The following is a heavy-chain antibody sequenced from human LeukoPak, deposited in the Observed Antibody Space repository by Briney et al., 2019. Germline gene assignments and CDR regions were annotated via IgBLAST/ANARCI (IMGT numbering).Heavy chain of an antibody. D-gene: IGHD4/OR15-4a*01. J-gene: IGHJ4*02. CDR3: ARRAGAYSHPYDY. CDR1: GFTFSTYA. Sequence: GGSLRLACAASGFTFSTYAMSWVRQAPGKGLEWVSFIYSDNTHYSDSVKGRFTISRDNSKNTLYLQMNSLRAEDTAVYYCARRAGAYSHPYDYWGQGTLVTVSS. CDR2: IYSDNT. V-gene: IGHV3-53*01.